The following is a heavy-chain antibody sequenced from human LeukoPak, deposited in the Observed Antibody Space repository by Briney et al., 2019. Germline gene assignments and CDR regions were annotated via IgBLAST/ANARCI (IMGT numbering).Heavy chain of an antibody. J-gene: IGHJ3*02. D-gene: IGHD6-19*01. V-gene: IGHV3-7*01. CDR1: GFTFSYYW. CDR2: IKQDGSEK. Sequence: QPGGSLRLSCAAPGFTFSYYWMSWVRQAPGRGLEWVANIKQDGSEKYYVDSVKGRFAISRDNAKNSLYLQMNSLRAEDTAVYYCARYGNGAWLAHYSFDIWGQGTMVTVSS. CDR3: ARYGNGAWLAHYSFDI.